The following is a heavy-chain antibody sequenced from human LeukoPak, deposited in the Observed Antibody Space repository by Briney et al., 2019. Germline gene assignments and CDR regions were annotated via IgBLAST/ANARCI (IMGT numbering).Heavy chain of an antibody. CDR1: GFTFSTYG. J-gene: IGHJ5*02. CDR2: IRGSGGTT. Sequence: GGSLRVSCAASGFTFSTYGMSWVRQAPGKGLEWVSAIRGSGGTTYYADSVKGRFTISRDNSKNTLYLQMSSLRAEDTAVYYCAKLGTPWGQGTLVTVSS. D-gene: IGHD7-27*01. CDR3: AKLGTP. V-gene: IGHV3-23*01.